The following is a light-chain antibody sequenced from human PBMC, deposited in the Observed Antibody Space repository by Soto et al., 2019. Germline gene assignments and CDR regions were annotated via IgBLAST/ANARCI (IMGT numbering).Light chain of an antibody. CDR1: QSVSSY. CDR2: DAS. CDR3: QQRSNWLT. J-gene: IGKJ1*01. V-gene: IGKV3-11*01. Sequence: EIVLTQSPSTLSLSPGERATLSCRASQSVSSYLSWYQQKPGQAPRLLIYDASNRATVIPARFSGSGSGTDFTLIISSLEPADFAVYYCQQRSNWLTFGQGTKVDI.